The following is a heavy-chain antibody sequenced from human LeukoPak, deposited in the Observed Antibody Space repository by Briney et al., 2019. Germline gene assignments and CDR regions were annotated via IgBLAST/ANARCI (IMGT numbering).Heavy chain of an antibody. Sequence: SETLSLTCAVSGYSISSVYYWGWIRQPPGKGLEWIGSIYHSGSTYYNPSLKSRVTISVDTSKNQFSLKLSSVTAADTAVYYCASLRRRGAAAEPDYWGQGTLVTVSS. CDR3: ASLRRRGAAAEPDY. CDR1: GYSISSVYY. CDR2: IYHSGST. V-gene: IGHV4-38-2*01. J-gene: IGHJ4*02. D-gene: IGHD6-13*01.